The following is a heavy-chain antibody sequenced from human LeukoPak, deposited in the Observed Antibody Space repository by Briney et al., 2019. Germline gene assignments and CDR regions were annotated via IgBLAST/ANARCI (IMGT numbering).Heavy chain of an antibody. CDR2: INHSGST. D-gene: IGHD5-18*01. Sequence: PSETLSLTCAVYGGSSSGYYWSWIRQPRGKGLEWIGEINHSGSTNYNPSLKSRVTISVDTSKNQFSLKLSSVTAADTAVYYCARMKLYHSYGYWGQGTLVTVSS. CDR3: ARMKLYHSYGY. J-gene: IGHJ4*02. CDR1: GGSSSGYY. V-gene: IGHV4-34*01.